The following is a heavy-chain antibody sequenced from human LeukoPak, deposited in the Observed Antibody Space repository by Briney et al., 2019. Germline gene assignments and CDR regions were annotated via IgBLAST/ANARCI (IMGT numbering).Heavy chain of an antibody. CDR1: GGSISSYY. Sequence: PSETLSLTCTVSGGSISSYYWSWIRQPAGKGLEWIGRIYTSGSTNYNPSLKSRVTMSVDTSKNQFSLKLSSVTAADTAVYYCARLRVVEVPDAFDIWGQGTMVTVSS. CDR2: IYTSGST. D-gene: IGHD3-22*01. V-gene: IGHV4-4*07. CDR3: ARLRVVEVPDAFDI. J-gene: IGHJ3*02.